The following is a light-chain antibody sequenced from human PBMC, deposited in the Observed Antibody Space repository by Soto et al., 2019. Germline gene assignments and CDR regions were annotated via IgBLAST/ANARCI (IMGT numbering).Light chain of an antibody. J-gene: IGLJ2*01. CDR1: SSDVGGYNY. CDR2: DVS. CDR3: SSYTSSSTREDVV. Sequence: QSALTQPASVSGSPGQSITISCTGTSSDVGGYNYVSWYQQHPGKAPKLMIYDVSNRPSGVSNRFSGSKSGNTASLTISGLQAEDEADYYCSSYTSSSTREDVVFGGGTKLTVL. V-gene: IGLV2-14*01.